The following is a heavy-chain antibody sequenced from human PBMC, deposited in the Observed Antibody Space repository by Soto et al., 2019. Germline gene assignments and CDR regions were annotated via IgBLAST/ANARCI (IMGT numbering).Heavy chain of an antibody. D-gene: IGHD2-2*01. Sequence: QVQLVESGGGVVQPGRSLRLSCAASGFTFSSYSMHWVRQAPGKGLEWVAVMSSDGSNKYYADSVKGRFTISRDNSKNTVYLQMNSLRAEDTAVYYCASDVWLCSSNSCYFYGMDVLGEGTTVTVSS. V-gene: IGHV3-30-3*01. CDR3: ASDVWLCSSNSCYFYGMDV. CDR1: GFTFSSYS. CDR2: MSSDGSNK. J-gene: IGHJ6*04.